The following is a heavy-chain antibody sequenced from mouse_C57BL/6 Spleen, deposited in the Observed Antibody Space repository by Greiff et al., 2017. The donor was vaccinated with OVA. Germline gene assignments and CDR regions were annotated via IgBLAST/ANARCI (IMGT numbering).Heavy chain of an antibody. CDR3: ARSPYDYDGGYYFDY. V-gene: IGHV1-18*01. D-gene: IGHD2-4*01. CDR2: INPNNGGT. CDR1: GYTFTDYN. J-gene: IGHJ2*01. Sequence: EVQLQQSGPELVKPGASVKIPCKASGYTFTDYNMDWVKQSHGKSLEWIGDINPNNGGTIYNQKFKGKATLTVDKSSSTAYMELRSLTSEDTAVYYCARSPYDYDGGYYFDYWGQGTTLTVSS.